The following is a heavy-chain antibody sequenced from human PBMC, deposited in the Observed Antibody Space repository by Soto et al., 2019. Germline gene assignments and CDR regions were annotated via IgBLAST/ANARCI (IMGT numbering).Heavy chain of an antibody. CDR1: GFTLSGYW. J-gene: IGHJ4*02. V-gene: IGHV3-74*01. D-gene: IGHD6-25*01. Sequence: EVQLVESGGGLVQPGGSVRLSCAASGFTLSGYWMHWVRQVPGKGLVWVSRVNSDGSMTAYADSVKGRFTISRDNAKNTLYLQMNSLKDDDTAVYYCARGKYQRNTQTYSYFDSWGQGTQVAVSS. CDR2: VNSDGSMT. CDR3: ARGKYQRNTQTYSYFDS.